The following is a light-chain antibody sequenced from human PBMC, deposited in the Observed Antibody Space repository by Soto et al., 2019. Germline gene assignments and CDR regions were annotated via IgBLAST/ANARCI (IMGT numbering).Light chain of an antibody. J-gene: IGLJ1*01. V-gene: IGLV2-14*01. CDR2: DVS. CDR1: SSDVGGYNY. CDR3: SAYTSSSTLYV. Sequence: QSALTQPASVSGSPGQSITISCTGTSSDVGGYNYVSWYQQHPGKAPKLMSYDVSNRPSGVSNRFSGSKSGNTASLTISGLQAEDEADYYCSAYTSSSTLYVCGTGTKLTVL.